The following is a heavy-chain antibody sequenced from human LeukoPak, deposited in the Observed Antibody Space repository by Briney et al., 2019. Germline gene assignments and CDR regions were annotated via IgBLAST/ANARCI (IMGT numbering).Heavy chain of an antibody. CDR3: TRSWEDTAMARRLRYYYYGMDV. V-gene: IGHV3-73*01. D-gene: IGHD5-18*01. Sequence: PGGSLKLSCAASGFTFSGSAMHWVRQASGKGLEWVGRIRSKANSYATAYAAPVKGRFTISRDDSKNTAYLQMNSLKTEDTAVYYCTRSWEDTAMARRLRYYYYGMDVWGQGTTVTVSS. CDR2: IRSKANSYAT. J-gene: IGHJ6*02. CDR1: GFTFSGSA.